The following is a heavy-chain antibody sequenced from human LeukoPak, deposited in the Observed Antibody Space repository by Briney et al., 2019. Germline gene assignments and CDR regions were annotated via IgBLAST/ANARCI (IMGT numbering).Heavy chain of an antibody. CDR3: ASQRLTGEGHYYFDY. Sequence: SETLSLTCAVSGYSISSGYYWGWRRPPPGKGLEWIGGIYSSGSTYYDQSVKSRVTISGDTSKNKFSLKLSSVTAAATAVYYCASQRLTGEGHYYFDYWGQGTLVTVSS. V-gene: IGHV4-38-2*01. J-gene: IGHJ4*01. D-gene: IGHD7-27*01. CDR2: IYSSGST. CDR1: GYSISSGYY.